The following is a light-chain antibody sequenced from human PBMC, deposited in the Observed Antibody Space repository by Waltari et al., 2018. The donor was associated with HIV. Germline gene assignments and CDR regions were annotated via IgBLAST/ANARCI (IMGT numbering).Light chain of an antibody. CDR1: NSNIGSNT. V-gene: IGLV1-44*01. CDR2: SNN. CDR3: AAWDDSLNGVV. J-gene: IGLJ2*01. Sequence: QSVLTQPPSASGTPGQRVTISCSGSNSNIGSNTVNWYQQLPGTAPKLLIDSNNQRPSGVPDRFSGSKSGTSACLAISGLQSEDEADYYCAAWDDSLNGVVFGGGTKLTVL.